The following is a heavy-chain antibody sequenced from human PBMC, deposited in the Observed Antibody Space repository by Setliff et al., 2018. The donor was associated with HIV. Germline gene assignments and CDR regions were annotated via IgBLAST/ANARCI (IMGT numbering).Heavy chain of an antibody. Sequence: SETRSLTCTVAGGSLTSSTYYLGWIRQPPGKGMEYIGSISHGSTYYTPSLDSRVTISVDTSKNQFSLRLTSVTAADTAVYFCARHVYRGRASSAHLAPFDFWGQCTLGTSAS. V-gene: IGHV4-39*01. CDR1: GGSLTSSTYY. D-gene: IGHD5-12*01. CDR2: ISHGST. CDR3: ARHVYRGRASSAHLAPFDF. J-gene: IGHJ4*02.